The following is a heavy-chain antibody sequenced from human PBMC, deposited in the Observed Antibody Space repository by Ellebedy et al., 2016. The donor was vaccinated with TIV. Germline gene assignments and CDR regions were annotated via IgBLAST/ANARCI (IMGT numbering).Heavy chain of an antibody. Sequence: ASVKVSCKASGYTFIGYYIYWLRQAPGQGLEWIGAFLPMFGTANSAQKFQGRVTITADESMTTAYMDLSSLRSEDTAVYYCARVRWATVARGVPFHYGMDVWGQGTTVTVTS. D-gene: IGHD3-10*01. CDR3: ARVRWATVARGVPFHYGMDV. V-gene: IGHV1-69*13. J-gene: IGHJ6*02. CDR2: FLPMFGTA. CDR1: GYTFIGYY.